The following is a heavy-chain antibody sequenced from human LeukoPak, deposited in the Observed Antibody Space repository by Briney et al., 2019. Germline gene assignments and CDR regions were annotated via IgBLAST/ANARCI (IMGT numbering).Heavy chain of an antibody. D-gene: IGHD3-10*01. CDR3: ARYRIRNTMVRGVTYYFDY. V-gene: IGHV4-39*07. J-gene: IGHJ4*02. Sequence: PSETLSLTCTVSGGSISSSSYYWGWIRQPPGKGLEWIGSIYYSGSTNYNPSLKSRVTISVDTSKNQFSLKLSSVTAADTAVYYCARYRIRNTMVRGVTYYFDYWGQGTLVTISS. CDR1: GGSISSSSYY. CDR2: IYYSGST.